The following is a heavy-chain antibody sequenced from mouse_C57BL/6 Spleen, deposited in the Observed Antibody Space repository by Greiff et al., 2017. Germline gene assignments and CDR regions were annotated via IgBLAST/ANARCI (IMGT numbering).Heavy chain of an antibody. Sequence: VQLKQSGGDLVKPGGSLKLSCAASGFTFSSYGMSWVRQTPDKRLELVATISSGGSYTYYPDSVKGRFTISRDNAKNTLYLQMSSLKSEDTTMYYWARHDSSGYGGYAMDYWGQGTSVPVSS. CDR2: ISSGGSYT. CDR3: ARHDSSGYGGYAMDY. D-gene: IGHD3-2*02. J-gene: IGHJ4*01. V-gene: IGHV5-6*01. CDR1: GFTFSSYG.